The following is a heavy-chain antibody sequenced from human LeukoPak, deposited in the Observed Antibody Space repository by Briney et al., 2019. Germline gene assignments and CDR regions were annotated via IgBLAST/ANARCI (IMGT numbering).Heavy chain of an antibody. CDR1: GYTFTGYY. CDR2: INPNSGGT. CDR3: ARDMGYRSGGSCYYYYMDV. D-gene: IGHD2-15*01. Sequence: GASVKVSCKASGYTFTGYYMHWVRQAPGQGLEWMGWINPNSGGTNYAQKFQGRVTMTRDTSISTAYMELSRLRSDDTAVYYCARDMGYRSGGSCYYYYMDVWGKGTTVTISS. J-gene: IGHJ6*03. V-gene: IGHV1-2*02.